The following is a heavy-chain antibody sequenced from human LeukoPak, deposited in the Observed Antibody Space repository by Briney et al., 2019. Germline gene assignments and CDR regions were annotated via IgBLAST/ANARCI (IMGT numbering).Heavy chain of an antibody. CDR3: ARDHVAQLGLDY. Sequence: GRSLRLSCAASGFTFSSYAMHWVRQAPGKGLEWVAVIPYDGSNKYYADSVKGRFTISRDNSKNTLYLQMNSLRAEDTAVYYCARDHVAQLGLDYWGQGTLVTVSS. CDR2: IPYDGSNK. J-gene: IGHJ4*02. CDR1: GFTFSSYA. V-gene: IGHV3-30*01. D-gene: IGHD6-6*01.